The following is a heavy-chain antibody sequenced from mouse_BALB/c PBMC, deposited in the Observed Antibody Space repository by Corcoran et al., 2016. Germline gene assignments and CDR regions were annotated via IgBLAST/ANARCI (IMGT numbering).Heavy chain of an antibody. CDR1: GYTFTNYG. CDR2: INTYTGEP. CDR3: ASDPAWFAY. Sequence: QIQLVQTGPEMKKPGETVKISCMASGYTFTNYGMNWVKQAPGKGLKWMGWINTYTGEPTYADDFKGRFAFSLETSASTAYLQINNLKNEDTATYFCASDPAWFAYWGQGTLVTVSA. V-gene: IGHV9-3-1*01. J-gene: IGHJ3*01.